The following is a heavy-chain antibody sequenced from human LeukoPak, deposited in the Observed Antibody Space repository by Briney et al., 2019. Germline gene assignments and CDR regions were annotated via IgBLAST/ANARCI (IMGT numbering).Heavy chain of an antibody. J-gene: IGHJ3*02. CDR2: IYYSGST. D-gene: IGHD5-18*01. Sequence: TSETLSLTCTVSGGSISSYYWSWIRQPPGKGLEWIGYIYYSGSTNYNPSLKSRVTISVDTSKNQFSLKLSSVTAADTAVYYCARNWAWEDTAMVSGPFDIWGQGTMVTVSS. CDR1: GGSISSYY. CDR3: ARNWAWEDTAMVSGPFDI. V-gene: IGHV4-59*01.